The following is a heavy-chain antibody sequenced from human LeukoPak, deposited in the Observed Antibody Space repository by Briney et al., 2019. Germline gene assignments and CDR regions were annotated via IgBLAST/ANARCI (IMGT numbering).Heavy chain of an antibody. D-gene: IGHD6-13*01. CDR1: GGSISSYY. J-gene: IGHJ4*02. V-gene: IGHV4-59*08. CDR3: ARLLYSSSWYGSPPIFDY. CDR2: IYYSGST. Sequence: SETLSLTCTVSGGSISSYYWSWIRQPPGKGLEWIGYIYYSGSTNYNPSLKSRVTISVDTSKNQFSLKLSSVTAADTAVYYCARLLYSSSWYGSPPIFDYWGQGTLVTVSS.